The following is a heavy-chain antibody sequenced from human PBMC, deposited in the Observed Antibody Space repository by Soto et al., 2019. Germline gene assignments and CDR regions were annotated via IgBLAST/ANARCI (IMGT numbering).Heavy chain of an antibody. CDR2: IYYSGST. V-gene: IGHV4-59*08. CDR3: ARVGGFGATTIDY. D-gene: IGHD3-10*01. Sequence: SETLSLTCTVSGGSIRSYYWSWIRQPPWKGLEWIGYIYYSGSTNYNPSLKSRVTISVDTSKNQFSLKLSSVTAADTAVYYCARVGGFGATTIDYWGQGTLVTVSS. CDR1: GGSIRSYY. J-gene: IGHJ4*02.